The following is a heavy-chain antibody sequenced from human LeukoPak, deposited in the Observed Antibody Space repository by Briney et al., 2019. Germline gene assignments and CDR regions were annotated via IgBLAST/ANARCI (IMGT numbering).Heavy chain of an antibody. CDR3: ARDLLITMIVTMDV. CDR1: GFTFSSYS. V-gene: IGHV3-21*06. D-gene: IGHD3-22*01. Sequence: PGGSLRLSCAASGFTFSSYSMNWVRQAPGKGLEWVSSISSSSSYIYYADSVKGRFTISRDNAKNSLYLQMNSLRAEDTAVYYCARDLLITMIVTMDVWGKGTTVTISS. CDR2: ISSSSSYI. J-gene: IGHJ6*04.